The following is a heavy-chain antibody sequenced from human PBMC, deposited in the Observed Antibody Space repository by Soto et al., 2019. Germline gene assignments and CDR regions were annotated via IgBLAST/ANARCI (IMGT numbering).Heavy chain of an antibody. Sequence: GGSLRLSCAASGFIFSSYAMTWVRQAPGEGLEWVSGMSGSGGSTSYADSVKGRFTISRDNSKNTLHLQMNSLRAEDTAIYYCAKDPPRRITLTGPPDYWGQGTLVTVSS. CDR1: GFIFSSYA. D-gene: IGHD3-9*01. CDR2: MSGSGGST. J-gene: IGHJ4*02. V-gene: IGHV3-23*01. CDR3: AKDPPRRITLTGPPDY.